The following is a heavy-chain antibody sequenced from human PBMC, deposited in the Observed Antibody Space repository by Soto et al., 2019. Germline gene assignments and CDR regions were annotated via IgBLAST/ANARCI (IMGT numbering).Heavy chain of an antibody. V-gene: IGHV3-72*01. J-gene: IGHJ4*02. CDR3: AKRSGYGYWIFDY. CDR2: TRNKVNSYTT. Sequence: GGSLRLSCAAAGFTISDYYMDWVRQASGMGLEWVARTRNKVNSYTTEYAASVKGRFTISRGGSENSVYLLMNSLKTSDTAMYYCAKRSGYGYWIFDYWGQGTLVTVS. D-gene: IGHD5-12*01. CDR1: GFTISDYY.